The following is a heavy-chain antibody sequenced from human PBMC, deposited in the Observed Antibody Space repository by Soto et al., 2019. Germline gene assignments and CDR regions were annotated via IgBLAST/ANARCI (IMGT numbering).Heavy chain of an antibody. J-gene: IGHJ6*02. Sequence: PTKTPSLTSTVSGGSVSSDTHYWSWIRQPPGKRLEWIGFIYSSGSTNYNPSLKSRVTMSVDTSKNQFSLKLRSVIVADTAVYHCARFVIFCSGNTCYTRADVSGPRTTVTVS. CDR2: IYSSGST. CDR3: ARFVIFCSGNTCYTRADV. V-gene: IGHV4-61*01. D-gene: IGHD2-15*01. CDR1: GGSVSSDTHY.